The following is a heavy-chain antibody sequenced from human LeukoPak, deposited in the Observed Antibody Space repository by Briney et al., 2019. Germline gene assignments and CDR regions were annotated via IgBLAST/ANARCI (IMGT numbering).Heavy chain of an antibody. CDR3: AKVQTYYYESSGYYYVPIDFDY. V-gene: IGHV3-23*01. D-gene: IGHD3-22*01. J-gene: IGHJ4*02. CDR2: ISGSGDST. Sequence: PGGSLRLSCAASGFTFSSYAMSWVRQAPGKGLEWVSAISGSGDSTHYADSVKGRFTISRDRSKNTLYLQMNSLRAEDTAVYYCAKVQTYYYESSGYYYVPIDFDYWGQGTLVTVSS. CDR1: GFTFSSYA.